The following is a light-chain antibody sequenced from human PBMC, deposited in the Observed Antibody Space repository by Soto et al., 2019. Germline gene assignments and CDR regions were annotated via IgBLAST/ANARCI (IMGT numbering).Light chain of an antibody. V-gene: IGKV1-27*01. J-gene: IGKJ4*01. CDR2: AAS. CDR1: QGIAPY. CDR3: QKYNSDPLT. Sequence: DGQMPQSPSSLSATVGDRVTITCRASQGIAPYLAWFQQKPGKVPKLLIYAASTLQSGVPSRFSGSGSGTDFTLTISSLQPEDVATYDCQKYNSDPLTFGGGTKVDIK.